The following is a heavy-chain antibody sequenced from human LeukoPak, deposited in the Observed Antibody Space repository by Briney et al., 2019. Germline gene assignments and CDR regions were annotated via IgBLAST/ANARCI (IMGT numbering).Heavy chain of an antibody. CDR2: IKSKTDGGTT. Sequence: GGSLRLSCAASGFTLSDAWMSWVRQAPGKGLEWVGRIKSKTDGGTTDYVAPVKGRFTISRDDSKNMLYLQMNSLSSEDTAVYYCATVGYAVVGFDYWGQGTLVTVSS. D-gene: IGHD2-15*01. J-gene: IGHJ4*02. CDR3: ATVGYAVVGFDY. CDR1: GFTLSDAW. V-gene: IGHV3-15*01.